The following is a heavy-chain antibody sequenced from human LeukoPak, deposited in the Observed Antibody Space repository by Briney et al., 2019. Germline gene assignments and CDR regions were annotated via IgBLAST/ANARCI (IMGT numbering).Heavy chain of an antibody. V-gene: IGHV3-30-3*01. CDR3: RGLRSLTRVLYCSSTSCYNTTSIAAADMRFDY. CDR2: ISYDGSNK. D-gene: IGHD2-2*02. CDR1: GFTFSSYA. J-gene: IGHJ4*02. Sequence: AGGSLRLSCAASGFTFSSYAMHWVRQAPGKGLEWVAVISYDGSNKYYADSVKGRFTISRDNSKNTLYLQMNSLRAEDTAVYYCRGLRSLTRVLYCSSTSCYNTTSIAAADMRFDYWGQGTLVTVSS.